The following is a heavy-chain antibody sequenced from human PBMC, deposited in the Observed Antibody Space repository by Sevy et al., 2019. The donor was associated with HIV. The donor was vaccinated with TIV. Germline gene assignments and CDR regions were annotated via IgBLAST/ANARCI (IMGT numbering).Heavy chain of an antibody. J-gene: IGHJ4*02. Sequence: GGSLRLSCAASGFTFSSYAMSWVRQAPGKGLEWASAISGSGGSTYYADSVKGRFTISRDNSKNTLYLQMNSLRAEDTAVYYCATDHDYYGSGSYYYWGQGTLVTVSS. CDR3: ATDHDYYGSGSYYY. D-gene: IGHD3-10*01. CDR2: ISGSGGST. CDR1: GFTFSSYA. V-gene: IGHV3-23*01.